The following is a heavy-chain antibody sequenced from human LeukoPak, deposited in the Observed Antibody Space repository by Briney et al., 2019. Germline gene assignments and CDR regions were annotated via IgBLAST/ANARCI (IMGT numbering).Heavy chain of an antibody. D-gene: IGHD2/OR15-2a*01. J-gene: IGHJ4*02. Sequence: GASVKVSCKASGYXFTSCYLHWVRQAPGQGLEWMGVINPSGGSTSYAQNFQGRVTMTRDTSTSTVYMELSSLRSEDTAVYYCARTTEYRRPLDYWGQGTLVTVSS. V-gene: IGHV1-46*01. CDR1: GYXFTSCY. CDR3: ARTTEYRRPLDY. CDR2: INPSGGST.